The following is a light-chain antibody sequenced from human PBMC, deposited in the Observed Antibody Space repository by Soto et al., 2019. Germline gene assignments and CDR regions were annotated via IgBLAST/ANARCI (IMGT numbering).Light chain of an antibody. CDR2: AAS. CDR3: QQSFITPYT. CDR1: QSISVH. Sequence: DIQMTQSPSSLSASVGDTVTITGRASQSISVHLNWYQQKPGKVPKLLIYAASNLHSGVPSRFSGSGSETDFALTISSLQPEDFATYYCQQSFITPYTFGQGTRLEIK. V-gene: IGKV1-39*01. J-gene: IGKJ2*01.